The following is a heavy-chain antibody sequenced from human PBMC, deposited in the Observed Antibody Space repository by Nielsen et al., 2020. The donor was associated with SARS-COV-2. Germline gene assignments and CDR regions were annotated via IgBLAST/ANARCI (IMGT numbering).Heavy chain of an antibody. CDR3: ATSLTDPSSFDY. Sequence: SETLSLTCSVSGYSINNGYYWGWIRPPPVQGLEWIASFYYRGKTYYNPSLKSRVTISRDTSNNQFSLHLNSVTAADTAVYYCATSLTDPSSFDYWGQGTLVTVSS. V-gene: IGHV4-38-2*02. CDR2: FYYRGKT. CDR1: GYSINNGYY. J-gene: IGHJ4*01. D-gene: IGHD1-26*01.